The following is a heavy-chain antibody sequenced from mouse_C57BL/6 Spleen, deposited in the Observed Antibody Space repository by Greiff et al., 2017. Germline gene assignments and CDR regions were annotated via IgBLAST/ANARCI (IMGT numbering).Heavy chain of an antibody. Sequence: VQLQQSGAELMKPGASVKLSCKATGYTFTGYWIEWVKQRPGHGLEWIGEILPGSGSTNYHEKFKGKATFTVDTSSNTAYMQLSSLKTVDSAIYYCACSSYGYFDFWGTGTTVTVSS. CDR3: ACSSYGYFDF. CDR1: GYTFTGYW. D-gene: IGHD1-1*01. V-gene: IGHV1-9*01. CDR2: ILPGSGST. J-gene: IGHJ1*03.